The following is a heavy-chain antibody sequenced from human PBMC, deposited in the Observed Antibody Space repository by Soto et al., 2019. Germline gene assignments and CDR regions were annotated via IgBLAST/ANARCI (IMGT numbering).Heavy chain of an antibody. Sequence: QVQVVQSGAEVKKPGSSVKVSCKVSGGIFTNNAISWVRQAPGQGLEWLGGVIPLFDTAYYAQIFRVRRMISADGATTKAYMELSGMTSADTAVYFCATGGHNDGYNFYHGMDVWGQGTTVTVS. J-gene: IGHJ6*02. CDR1: GGIFTNNA. CDR3: ATGGHNDGYNFYHGMDV. CDR2: VIPLFDTA. D-gene: IGHD5-18*01. V-gene: IGHV1-69*01.